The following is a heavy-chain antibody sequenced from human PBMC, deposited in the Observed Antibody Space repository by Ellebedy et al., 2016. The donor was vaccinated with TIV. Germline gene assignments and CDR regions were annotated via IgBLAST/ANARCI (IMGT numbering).Heavy chain of an antibody. J-gene: IGHJ6*03. CDR1: GYTFTSYG. D-gene: IGHD2-2*01. V-gene: IGHV1-18*01. Sequence: ASVKVSXKASGYTFTSYGISWVRQAPGQGLEWMGWISAYNGNTNYAQKLQGRVTMTTDTSTSTAYMELRSLRSDDTAVYYCARVGGDCSSTSCYEHYYYYYMDVWGKGTTVTVSS. CDR2: ISAYNGNT. CDR3: ARVGGDCSSTSCYEHYYYYYMDV.